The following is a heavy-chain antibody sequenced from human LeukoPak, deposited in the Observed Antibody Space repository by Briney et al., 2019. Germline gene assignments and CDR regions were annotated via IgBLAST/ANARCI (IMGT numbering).Heavy chain of an antibody. CDR3: ARDLYTMVRGVTSPIPSDY. V-gene: IGHV1-18*01. J-gene: IGHJ4*02. D-gene: IGHD3-10*01. CDR1: GYTFTSYG. Sequence: ASVKVSCQASGYTFTSYGISWVRQAPGQGLEWMGWISAYNGNTNYAQKLQGRVTMTTDTSTSTAYMELRSLRSDDTAVYYCARDLYTMVRGVTSPIPSDYWGQGTLVTVSS. CDR2: ISAYNGNT.